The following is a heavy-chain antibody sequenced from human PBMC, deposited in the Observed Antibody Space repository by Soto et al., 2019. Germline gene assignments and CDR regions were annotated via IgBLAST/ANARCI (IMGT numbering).Heavy chain of an antibody. CDR1: GFTFSSYD. D-gene: IGHD4-17*01. Sequence: GGSLRLSCAASGFTFSSYDMHWVRQATGKGLEWVSAIGTADDTYYPGSVKGRFTISRENAKNSLYLQMNSLRAGDTAVYYCARATVTTAGYMDIWGKGTTVTVSS. CDR3: ARATVTTAGYMDI. CDR2: IGTADDT. V-gene: IGHV3-13*01. J-gene: IGHJ6*03.